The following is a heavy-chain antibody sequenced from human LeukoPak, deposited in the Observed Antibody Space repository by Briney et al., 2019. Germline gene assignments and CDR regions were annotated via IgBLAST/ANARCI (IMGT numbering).Heavy chain of an antibody. CDR1: GGSISSGSYY. V-gene: IGHV4-61*02. CDR2: IYTSGST. J-gene: IGHJ4*02. D-gene: IGHD1-1*01. CDR3: ARDAGAGIPFDY. Sequence: SETLSLTCTVSGGSISSGSYYWSWIRQPAGKGLEWIGRIYTSGSTNYNPSLKSRVTISVDTSKNQFSLKLSSVTAADTAVYYCARDAGAGIPFDYWGQGTLVTVSS.